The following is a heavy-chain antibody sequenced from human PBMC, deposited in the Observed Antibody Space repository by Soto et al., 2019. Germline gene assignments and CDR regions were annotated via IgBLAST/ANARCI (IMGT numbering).Heavy chain of an antibody. CDR1: TGSVRIKSHY. J-gene: IGHJ6*02. D-gene: IGHD3-22*01. CDR2: IDDSGST. Sequence: SEPLSLTCAVSTGSVRIKSHYWAWIGQPPGEGLEWIGAIDDSGSTYYSESLKSRVTISVDTSKNQFSLQLNSVTAADTAVYYCARQGRNTRIVLLKHYAADFWGQGTAVTVS. V-gene: IGHV4-39*01. CDR3: ARQGRNTRIVLLKHYAADF.